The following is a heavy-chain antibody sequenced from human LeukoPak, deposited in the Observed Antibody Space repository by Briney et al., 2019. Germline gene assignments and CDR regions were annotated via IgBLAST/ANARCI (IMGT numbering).Heavy chain of an antibody. Sequence: ASVKVSCKASGYTFTGYYMHWVRQAPGQGLEWMRWIYPNSGGTNYAQKFQGRVTMTRDTSISTAYMELSRLRSDDTAVYYCAREFHSSSWYNYWGQGTLVTVSS. V-gene: IGHV1-2*02. CDR2: IYPNSGGT. J-gene: IGHJ4*02. CDR3: AREFHSSSWYNY. CDR1: GYTFTGYY. D-gene: IGHD6-13*01.